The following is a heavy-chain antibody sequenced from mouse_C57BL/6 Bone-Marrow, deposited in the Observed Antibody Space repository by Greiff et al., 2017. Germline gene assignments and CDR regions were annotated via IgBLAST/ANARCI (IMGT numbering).Heavy chain of an antibody. J-gene: IGHJ4*01. D-gene: IGHD2-1*01. V-gene: IGHV1-82*01. CDR1: GYAFSSSW. CDR2: IYPGDGDT. CDR3: ARNYYGNYYYAMDY. Sequence: VKLQESGPELVKPGASVKISCKASGYAFSSSWMNWVKQRPGKGLEWIGRIYPGDGDTNYNGKFKGKATLTADKSSSTAYMQLNSLTSEDSAVYFCARNYYGNYYYAMDYWGQGTSVTVSS.